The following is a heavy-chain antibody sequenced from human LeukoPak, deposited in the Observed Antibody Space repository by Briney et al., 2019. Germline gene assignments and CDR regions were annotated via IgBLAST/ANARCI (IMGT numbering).Heavy chain of an antibody. D-gene: IGHD4-11*01. V-gene: IGHV4-4*07. J-gene: IGHJ5*02. Sequence: SETLSLTCSVSGRSIRGYHWIWIRQPAGKGLEWIGRIYNSGRIKYNPSLKSRVTMSVDTSKNQFSPNLHSVTAADTAIYYCARDHYSNYGNWFDPWGQGTLVTVSS. CDR3: ARDHYSNYGNWFDP. CDR2: IYNSGRI. CDR1: GRSIRGYH.